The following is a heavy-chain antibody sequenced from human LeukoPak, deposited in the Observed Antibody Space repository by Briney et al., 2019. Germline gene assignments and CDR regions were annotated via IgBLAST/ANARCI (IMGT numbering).Heavy chain of an antibody. Sequence: GGSLRLSCAASGFTFSDYYMSWIRQAPGKGLECISYITSSASTIYYADSVKGRFTISRDNAKNSLYLQMNSLRAEDTAVYYCATQGRAETGTINPDYWGQGTLVTVSS. J-gene: IGHJ4*02. V-gene: IGHV3-11*04. CDR2: ITSSASTI. CDR1: GFTFSDYY. CDR3: ATQGRAETGTINPDY. D-gene: IGHD6-13*01.